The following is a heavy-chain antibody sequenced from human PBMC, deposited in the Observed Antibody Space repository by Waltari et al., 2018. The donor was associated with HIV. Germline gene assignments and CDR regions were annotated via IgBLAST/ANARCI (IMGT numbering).Heavy chain of an antibody. CDR2: IWYDGSNK. CDR3: ARDRGGSSSLVLDS. V-gene: IGHV3-33*01. D-gene: IGHD6-6*01. Sequence: QVQLVASGGGVVPPGRSLRLSCAGSGFTFKNSGMHWVRQAPGKGLEWVAVIWYDGSNKYYADSVKGRFTISRDNSKNRLYLQMNSLRAEDTAVYYCARDRGGSSSLVLDSWGQGTLVTVSS. CDR1: GFTFKNSG. J-gene: IGHJ4*02.